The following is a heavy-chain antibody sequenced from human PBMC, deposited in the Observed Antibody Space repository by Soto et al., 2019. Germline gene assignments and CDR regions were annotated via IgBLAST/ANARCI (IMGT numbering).Heavy chain of an antibody. CDR3: ATRVAAHPYFDF. CDR1: GYLFAIDW. J-gene: IGHJ4*02. V-gene: IGHV5-51*01. Sequence: GESLKISCKGSGYLFAIDWIDCLRQMPGKALEWMGSIFRGDSDTRYSPSFQGQVTISADKSINTAYLQWRSLKDSDTAVYYCATRVAAHPYFDFWGQGALITVSS. D-gene: IGHD2-15*01. CDR2: IFRGDSDT.